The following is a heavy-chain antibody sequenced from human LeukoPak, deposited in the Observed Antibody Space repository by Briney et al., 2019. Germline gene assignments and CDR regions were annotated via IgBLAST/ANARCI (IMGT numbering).Heavy chain of an antibody. J-gene: IGHJ4*02. Sequence: GGSLRLSCAASGFTFSSYAMHWVRQAPGKGLEWVAVISYDGSNKYYADSVKGRFTISRDNSKNTLYLQMHSLRAEDTAVYYCAKESLRGVPSATFDYWGQGTLVTVSS. D-gene: IGHD2-2*01. CDR2: ISYDGSNK. CDR1: GFTFSSYA. V-gene: IGHV3-30*04. CDR3: AKESLRGVPSATFDY.